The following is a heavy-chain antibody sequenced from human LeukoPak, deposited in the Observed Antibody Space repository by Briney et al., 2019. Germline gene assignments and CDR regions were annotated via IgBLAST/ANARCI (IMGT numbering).Heavy chain of an antibody. V-gene: IGHV4-59*01. CDR3: AKSGSSGSVRFGY. J-gene: IGHJ4*02. CDR1: GGSISSYY. Sequence: PSETLSLTCTVSGGSISSYYWSWIRQPPGKGLEWIGYIYYSGSTNYNPSLKSRVTISVDTSKNQFPLKLSSVTAADTAVYYCAKSGSSGSVRFGYWGQGTLVTVSS. D-gene: IGHD6-19*01. CDR2: IYYSGST.